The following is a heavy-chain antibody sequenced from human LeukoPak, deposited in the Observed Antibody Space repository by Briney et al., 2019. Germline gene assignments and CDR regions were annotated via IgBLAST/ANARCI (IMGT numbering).Heavy chain of an antibody. CDR3: ARCRDYYYYYMDV. D-gene: IGHD2-15*01. CDR2: IKQDGSEK. J-gene: IGHJ6*03. V-gene: IGHV3-7*01. CDR1: GFTFSSYW. Sequence: GGSLRLSCAASGFTFSSYWMSWVRQAPGKGLEWVANIKQDGSEKYYVDSVKGRFTISRDNAKNSLYLQMNSLRAEDTAVYYCARCRDYYYYYMDVWGKGTTVTVSS.